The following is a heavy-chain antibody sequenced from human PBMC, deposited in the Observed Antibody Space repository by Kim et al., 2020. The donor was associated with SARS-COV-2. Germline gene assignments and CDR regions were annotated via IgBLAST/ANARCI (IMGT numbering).Heavy chain of an antibody. CDR1: GFTFSNYA. D-gene: IGHD2-21*01. CDR2: ISGSGGST. Sequence: GGSLRLSCAASGFTFSNYAMRWVRQAPGKGLEWVSSISGSGGSTYYADSVKGRFTISRDNSKNTLYLQMNNLRVEDTALYYCAKLLVDDMDVWGQGTTVTVSS. J-gene: IGHJ6*02. V-gene: IGHV3-23*01. CDR3: AKLLVDDMDV.